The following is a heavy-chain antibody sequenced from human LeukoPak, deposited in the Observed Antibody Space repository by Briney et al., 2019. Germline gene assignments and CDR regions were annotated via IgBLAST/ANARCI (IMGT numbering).Heavy chain of an antibody. CDR2: IISTSTNK. J-gene: IGHJ4*02. V-gene: IGHV3-21*05. CDR3: AMIIFVRGGFDY. Sequence: YIISTSTNKYYAYSVKGRITIYRENDKNSMYMQKNSLRTEVTAVYYCAMIIFVRGGFDYWGQGTLVTVSS. D-gene: IGHD3-3*01.